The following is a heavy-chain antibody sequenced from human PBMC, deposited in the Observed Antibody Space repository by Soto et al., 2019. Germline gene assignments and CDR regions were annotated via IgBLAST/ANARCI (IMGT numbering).Heavy chain of an antibody. Sequence: GASVKVSCKASGYTFTSYAMHWVRQAPGQRLEWMGWIIPIYGTANYAQKFQGRVTITADESTSTAYMGLSSLRSEDTAVYYCARGRYCSGGSCYFWFDPWGQGTLVTVSS. D-gene: IGHD2-15*01. CDR3: ARGRYCSGGSCYFWFDP. CDR1: GYTFTSYA. V-gene: IGHV1-69*13. J-gene: IGHJ5*02. CDR2: IIPIYGTA.